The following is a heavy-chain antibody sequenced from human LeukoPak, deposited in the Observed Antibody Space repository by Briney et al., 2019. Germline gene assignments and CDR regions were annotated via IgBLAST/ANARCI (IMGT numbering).Heavy chain of an antibody. CDR2: LNSDGSST. V-gene: IGHV3-74*01. CDR1: GFTFTSNW. Sequence: GRSLRLSCAAAGFTFTSNWMHWVRQAPGKGLVWVSRLNSDGSSTNYADSVKGRFTISRDNAKNTLYLQMNSLRAEDTAVYYCASESAYFDSSGYYDYFDYWGQGPLVTVSS. CDR3: ASESAYFDSSGYYDYFDY. J-gene: IGHJ4*02. D-gene: IGHD3-22*01.